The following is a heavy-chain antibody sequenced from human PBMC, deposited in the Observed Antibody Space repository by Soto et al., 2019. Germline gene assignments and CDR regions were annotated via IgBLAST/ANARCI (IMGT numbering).Heavy chain of an antibody. CDR3: ARDQPRQYDVQSIEDY. CDR2: INPSSGGP. D-gene: IGHD3-3*01. J-gene: IGHJ4*02. Sequence: QVQLVQSGAEVKEPVASVKVSCKTSGYMFTAYYIHWVRQAPGQGLEWMVYINPSSGGPISAQKFQAKVTLARDTSTRTAYMELSTLRSDDTAMYYCARDQPRQYDVQSIEDYLGEGTMVTVS. V-gene: IGHV1-2*02. CDR1: GYMFTAYY.